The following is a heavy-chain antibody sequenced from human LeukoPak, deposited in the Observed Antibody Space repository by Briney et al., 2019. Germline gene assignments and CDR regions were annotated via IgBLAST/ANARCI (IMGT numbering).Heavy chain of an antibody. V-gene: IGHV3-23*01. CDR2: ISGSGDNT. Sequence: PGGSLRLSCAASGLTFSDFAMSWVRRTPGKGLEWVLGISGSGDNTLYADSVKGRYTISRDNSKNTLYLEMNSLRAEDTAIYYCAKMKGHPLPKYYMDVWGQGTTVTVSS. J-gene: IGHJ6*01. CDR3: AKMKGHPLPKYYMDV. CDR1: GLTFSDFA. D-gene: IGHD1-26*01.